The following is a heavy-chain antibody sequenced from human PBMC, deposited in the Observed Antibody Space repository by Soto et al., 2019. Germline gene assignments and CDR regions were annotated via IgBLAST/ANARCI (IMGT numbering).Heavy chain of an antibody. CDR2: ISYDGSNK. V-gene: IGHV3-30*03. CDR3: ASQDYGDYYFDY. CDR1: GFTFSSYG. Sequence: SLRLSCAASGFTFSSYGMHWVRQAPGKGLEWVAVISYDGSNKYYADSVKGRFTISRDNSKNTLYLQMNSLRAEDTAVYYCASQDYGDYYFDYWGQGTLVTVSS. D-gene: IGHD4-17*01. J-gene: IGHJ4*02.